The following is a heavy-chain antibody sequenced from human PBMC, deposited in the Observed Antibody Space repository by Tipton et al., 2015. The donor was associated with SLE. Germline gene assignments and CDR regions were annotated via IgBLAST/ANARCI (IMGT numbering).Heavy chain of an antibody. CDR3: ARHMKWLLQGVANWFDP. V-gene: IGHV4-61*08. D-gene: IGHD3-10*01. CDR1: GGSISSGGYY. CDR2: INHSGST. Sequence: TLSLTCTVSGGSISSGGYYWSWIRQPPGKGLEWIGEINHSGSTNYNQSLKSRVTISVDTSKNQFSLKLTTVTAADTAVYYCARHMKWLLQGVANWFDPWGQGALVTFSS. J-gene: IGHJ5*02.